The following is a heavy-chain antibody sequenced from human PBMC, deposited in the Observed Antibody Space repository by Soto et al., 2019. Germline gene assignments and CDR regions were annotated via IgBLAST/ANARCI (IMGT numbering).Heavy chain of an antibody. D-gene: IGHD6-13*01. CDR3: ARVGYSTNYGMAI. V-gene: IGHV1-69*13. Sequence: SVKVSCKPSGFTFTDYYIHWVRQAPGQGLEWMGWITPFFGTSDYAQNFQGRVTITADDSTSTAYMELSSLRSDDTAVYYCARVGYSTNYGMAIWGQGTTVTVSS. CDR2: ITPFFGTS. CDR1: GFTFTDYY. J-gene: IGHJ6*02.